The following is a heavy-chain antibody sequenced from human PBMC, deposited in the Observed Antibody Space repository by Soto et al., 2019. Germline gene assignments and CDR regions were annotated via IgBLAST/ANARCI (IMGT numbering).Heavy chain of an antibody. J-gene: IGHJ4*02. Sequence: ASVKVSCKASGYTFTSYAMHWVRQAPGQRLEWMGWINAGNGNTKYSQKFQGRVTITRDTSASTAYMELSSLRSEDTAVYYCARSLGYCSGGSCYSVGYWGQGTLVTVSS. CDR2: INAGNGNT. D-gene: IGHD2-15*01. CDR3: ARSLGYCSGGSCYSVGY. CDR1: GYTFTSYA. V-gene: IGHV1-3*01.